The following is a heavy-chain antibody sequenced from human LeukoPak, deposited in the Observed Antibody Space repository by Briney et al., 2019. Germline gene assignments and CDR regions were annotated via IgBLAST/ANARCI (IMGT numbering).Heavy chain of an antibody. Sequence: PGGSLRLSCAASGFTFSGSAMHWVRQAYGKGLEWVGRIRSKANSYATAYAASVKGRFTISRDDSKNTAYLQMNSLKTEDTAVYYCTRSGRYGDYDYFDYWGQGTLVTVSS. CDR3: TRSGRYGDYDYFDY. CDR1: GFTFSGSA. V-gene: IGHV3-73*01. CDR2: IRSKANSYAT. J-gene: IGHJ4*02. D-gene: IGHD4-17*01.